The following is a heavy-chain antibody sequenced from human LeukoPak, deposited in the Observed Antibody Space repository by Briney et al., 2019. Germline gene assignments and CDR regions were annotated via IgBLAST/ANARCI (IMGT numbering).Heavy chain of an antibody. V-gene: IGHV4-39*07. Sequence: PSETLSLTCTVSGGSISSTDDYWGWIRQPPGKGPEWIGSIYYSGSTYYNPSLKSRVTISVDTSKNQFSLKLSSVTAADTAVYYCARGPLSFGELFAHFDYWGQGTLVTVSS. J-gene: IGHJ4*02. D-gene: IGHD3-10*01. CDR2: IYYSGST. CDR1: GGSISSTDDY. CDR3: ARGPLSFGELFAHFDY.